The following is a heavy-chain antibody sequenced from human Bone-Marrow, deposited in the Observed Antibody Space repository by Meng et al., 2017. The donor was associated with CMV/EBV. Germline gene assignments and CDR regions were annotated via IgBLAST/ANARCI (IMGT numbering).Heavy chain of an antibody. J-gene: IGHJ4*02. D-gene: IGHD6-19*01. CDR3: ARDLGEPRSSGWYFSGTTAVGGGLDY. CDR2: ISYDGSNK. CDR1: GFIFSGYA. Sequence: GGSLRLSCAASGFIFSGYAMHWVRQAPGKGLEWVAVISYDGSNKYYADSVKGRFTISRDNSKNTLYLQMNSLRAEDTAVYYCARDLGEPRSSGWYFSGTTAVGGGLDYWGQGTLVTVSS. V-gene: IGHV3-30*04.